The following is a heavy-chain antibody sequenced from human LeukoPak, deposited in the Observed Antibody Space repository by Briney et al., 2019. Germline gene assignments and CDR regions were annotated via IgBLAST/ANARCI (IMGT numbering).Heavy chain of an antibody. CDR3: ARNERYSSGWYPSGYYYMDV. D-gene: IGHD6-19*01. CDR2: INPNSGGT. V-gene: IGHV1-2*02. J-gene: IGHJ6*03. Sequence: ASVKVSCKASGYTFTGYYMHWVRQAPGQGLEWLGWINPNSGGTNHAQKSQRRVTMTRDTSISTAYMELSRLRSDDTVVYYCARNERYSSGWYPSGYYYMDVWGKGTTVTVPS. CDR1: GYTFTGYY.